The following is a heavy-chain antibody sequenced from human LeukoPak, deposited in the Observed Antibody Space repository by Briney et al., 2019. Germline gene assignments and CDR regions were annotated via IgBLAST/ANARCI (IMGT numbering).Heavy chain of an antibody. CDR2: IYSGGST. CDR1: GFTVSSNY. J-gene: IGHJ4*02. V-gene: IGHV3-53*01. D-gene: IGHD3-22*01. Sequence: PGGSLRLSCAASGFTVSSNYMSWVRQAPGKGLEWVSVIYSGGSTYYADSVKGRFTISRDNSKNTLYLQMNSLRAEDTAVYYCATSTLSSGYYNFDYWGQGTLVTVSS. CDR3: ATSTLSSGYYNFDY.